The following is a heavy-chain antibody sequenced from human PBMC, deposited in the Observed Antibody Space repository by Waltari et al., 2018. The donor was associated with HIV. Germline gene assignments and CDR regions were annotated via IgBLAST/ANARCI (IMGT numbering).Heavy chain of an antibody. CDR3: VKEGYCSGGSCYSGSLDI. D-gene: IGHD2-15*01. V-gene: IGHV1-18*01. CDR2: ISSSNINT. Sequence: QVQLVQSGAEVKRPGASVKVPCKTSGYTFSSYGISWVRQAPGQGLEWMGWISSSNINTKYAQNFLGRVTMTTDTSTNTAYLELRSLRSDDTAVYYCVKEGYCSGGSCYSGSLDIWGQGTKVTVSS. CDR1: GYTFSSYG. J-gene: IGHJ3*02.